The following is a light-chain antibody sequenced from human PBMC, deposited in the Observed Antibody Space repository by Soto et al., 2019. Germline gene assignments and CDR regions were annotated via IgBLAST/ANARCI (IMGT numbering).Light chain of an antibody. CDR1: SSEVGGYNY. J-gene: IGLJ3*02. Sequence: QSVLTQPPSGSGSPGQSVTISCTGTSSEVGGYNYVSWYQQYPGRAPKLMIYEVTKRPSGVPDRFSGSKSGNTASLTVSGLQAEDEADYYCSSYAASNNFYFVFGGGTQLTV. CDR3: SSYAASNNFYFV. V-gene: IGLV2-8*01. CDR2: EVT.